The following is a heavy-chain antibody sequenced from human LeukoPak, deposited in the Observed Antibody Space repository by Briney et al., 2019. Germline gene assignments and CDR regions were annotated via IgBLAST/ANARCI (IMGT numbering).Heavy chain of an antibody. CDR1: GFTFSSYA. CDR2: ISGSGGST. D-gene: IGHD2-15*01. CDR3: ARQLGYCSDGNCYFDY. J-gene: IGHJ4*02. V-gene: IGHV3-23*01. Sequence: HPGGSLRLSCAASGFTFSSYAMIWVRQAPGKGLEWVSAISGSGGSTYYADSVKGRFTISRDNSKNTLYLQMNSLRAEDTAVYFCARQLGYCSDGNCYFDYWGQGTLVTVS.